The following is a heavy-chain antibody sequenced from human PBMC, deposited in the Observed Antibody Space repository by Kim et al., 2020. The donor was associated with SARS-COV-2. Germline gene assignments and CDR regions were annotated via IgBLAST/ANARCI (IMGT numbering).Heavy chain of an antibody. CDR3: TSKYYYDSSGYYYADG. V-gene: IGHV4-38-2*02. CDR1: GHHITSGYF. Sequence: SETLSLTCTVSGHHITSGYFWGWIRQSPGKGLEWLGSIYQSGTTYYNPSLKSRVTISINTSKDQFSLRLNSVTAADTAVYYCTSKYYYDSSGYYYADGWGQGTLVTVSS. CDR2: IYQSGTT. D-gene: IGHD3-22*01. J-gene: IGHJ4*02.